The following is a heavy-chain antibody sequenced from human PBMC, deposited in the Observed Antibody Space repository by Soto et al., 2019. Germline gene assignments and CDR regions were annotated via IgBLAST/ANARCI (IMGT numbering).Heavy chain of an antibody. Sequence: PGGSLRLSCAASGFTFSSYSMNWVRQAPGKGLEWVSSISSSSSYIYYADSVKGRFTISRDNAKNSLYLQMNSLRAEDTAVYYCATTYDYGDYNDAFDIWGQGTMVTVSS. V-gene: IGHV3-21*01. CDR3: ATTYDYGDYNDAFDI. J-gene: IGHJ3*02. CDR2: ISSSSSYI. D-gene: IGHD4-17*01. CDR1: GFTFSSYS.